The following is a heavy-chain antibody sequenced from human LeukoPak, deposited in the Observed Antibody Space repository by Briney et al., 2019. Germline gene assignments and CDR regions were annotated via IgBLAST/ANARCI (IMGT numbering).Heavy chain of an antibody. CDR1: GGSISSGDYY. Sequence: SQTLSLTCTVSGGSISSGDYYWSWIRQPPGKGLEWIGYIYYSGSTYYNPSLKRRITISDNTSNNQFSLKLSSVTAADTAVYFCAREGYDFWSGYPSWFDPWGQGTLVTVSS. J-gene: IGHJ5*02. V-gene: IGHV4-30-4*08. D-gene: IGHD3-3*01. CDR3: AREGYDFWSGYPSWFDP. CDR2: IYYSGST.